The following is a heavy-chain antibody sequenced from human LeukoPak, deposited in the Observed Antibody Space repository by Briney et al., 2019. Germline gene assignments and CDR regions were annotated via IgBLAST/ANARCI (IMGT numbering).Heavy chain of an antibody. CDR2: IYPGDSDT. Sequence: GGSLQISCKGSGSRFTSYWIGWVRQMPGKGLEWMGIIYPGDSDTRYSPSFQGQVTISADKSISTAYLQWSSLKASDTAMYYCATYLNSGAPFDYWGQGTLVTVSS. CDR1: GSRFTSYW. J-gene: IGHJ4*02. D-gene: IGHD2-21*01. V-gene: IGHV5-51*01. CDR3: ATYLNSGAPFDY.